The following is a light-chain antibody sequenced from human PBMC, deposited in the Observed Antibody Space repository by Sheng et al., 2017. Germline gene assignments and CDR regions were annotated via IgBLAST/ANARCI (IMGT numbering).Light chain of an antibody. CDR1: QNIGTYF. Sequence: IVLTQSPGTLSLSPGERATLSCRASQNIGTYFLAWYQQKPGQPPRLLIYGASSRATGIPDFTLTISRLEPEDFAVYYCQQYNHSPVTFGPGTRVDI. CDR2: GAS. V-gene: IGKV3-20*01. J-gene: IGKJ3*01. CDR3: QQYNHSPVT.